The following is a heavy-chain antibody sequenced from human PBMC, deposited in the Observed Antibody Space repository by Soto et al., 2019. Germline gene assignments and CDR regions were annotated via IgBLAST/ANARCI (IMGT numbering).Heavy chain of an antibody. V-gene: IGHV3-30*18. D-gene: IGHD1-1*01. J-gene: IGHJ6*02. CDR2: ISYDGSEK. CDR1: GFTFISYG. Sequence: QAGGSLRLSCAVSGFTFISYGMHWGRQAPVKGLEWVAFISYDGSEKYYADSVKGRFTISRDNSKNTLYLQMNSLRAEDTAVFCCAKAGGPTYNYYGVEVWGQGTTVTVSS. CDR3: AKAGGPTYNYYGVEV.